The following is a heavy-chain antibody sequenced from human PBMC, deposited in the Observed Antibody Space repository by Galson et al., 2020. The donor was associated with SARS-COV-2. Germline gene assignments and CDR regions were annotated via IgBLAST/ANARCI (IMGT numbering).Heavy chain of an antibody. J-gene: IGHJ5*02. D-gene: IGHD2-2*01. CDR3: AREGRVVVPAAISFGGFNENWFDP. V-gene: IGHV4-31*03. Sequence: SQTLSLTCTVSGGSISSGGYYWSWIRQHPGKGLEWIGYIYYSGSTYYNPSLKSRVTISVDTSKNQFSLKLSSVTAADTAVYYCAREGRVVVPAAISFGGFNENWFDPWGQGTLVTVSS. CDR2: IYYSGST. CDR1: GGSISSGGYY.